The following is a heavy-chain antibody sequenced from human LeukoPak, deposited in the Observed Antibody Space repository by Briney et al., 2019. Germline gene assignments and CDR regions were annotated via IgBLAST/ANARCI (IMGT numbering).Heavy chain of an antibody. CDR3: ARVVYRYGYAFDI. Sequence: GGSLRLSCAASEFTFSDYYMSWIRQAPGKGLEWVSFITGSSRSIDYADSVKGRFTISRDNAKSSMYLQMNSLRAEDTAVYFCARVVYRYGYAFDIWGQGTEVTVSS. CDR2: ITGSSRSI. V-gene: IGHV3-11*06. D-gene: IGHD5-18*01. J-gene: IGHJ3*02. CDR1: EFTFSDYY.